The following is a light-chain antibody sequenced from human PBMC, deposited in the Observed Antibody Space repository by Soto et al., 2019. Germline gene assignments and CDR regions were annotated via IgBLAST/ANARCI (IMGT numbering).Light chain of an antibody. J-gene: IGKJ1*01. CDR1: QSISSSY. CDR2: GVS. V-gene: IGKV3-20*01. Sequence: EIVLTQSPGTLSLSPGERATLSCRASQSISSSYFAWYQQKPGQAPRLLVYGVSSSATDVPDRFSGSGCGTESTSTLSRPEPEDFAVYYCQHYSDSRTFGQGTTV. CDR3: QHYSDSRT.